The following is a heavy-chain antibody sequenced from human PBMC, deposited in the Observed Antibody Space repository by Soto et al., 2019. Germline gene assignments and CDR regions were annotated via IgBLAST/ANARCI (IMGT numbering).Heavy chain of an antibody. J-gene: IGHJ6*02. CDR3: ARDANYDFWSGYYTPSLYYGMDV. CDR1: GFTFSSYE. D-gene: IGHD3-3*01. Sequence: SGGSLRLSCAASGFTFSSYEMNWVRQAPGKGLEWVSYISSSGSTIYYADSVKGRFTISRDNAKNSLYLQMNSLRAEDTAVYYCARDANYDFWSGYYTPSLYYGMDVWGQGTTVTVSS. V-gene: IGHV3-48*03. CDR2: ISSSGSTI.